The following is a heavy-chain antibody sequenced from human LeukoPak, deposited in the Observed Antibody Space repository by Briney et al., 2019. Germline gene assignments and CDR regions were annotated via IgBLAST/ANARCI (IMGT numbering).Heavy chain of an antibody. Sequence: GGSLRLSCAASGFTFSSYAMSWVRQAPGKGLEWVSAISGSGGSTYYADSVKGRFTIPRDNSKNTLYLQMNSLRAEDTAVYYCAKNVISSYGSGSYYTLDYWGQGTLVTVSS. J-gene: IGHJ4*02. D-gene: IGHD3-10*01. CDR1: GFTFSSYA. CDR2: ISGSGGST. CDR3: AKNVISSYGSGSYYTLDY. V-gene: IGHV3-23*01.